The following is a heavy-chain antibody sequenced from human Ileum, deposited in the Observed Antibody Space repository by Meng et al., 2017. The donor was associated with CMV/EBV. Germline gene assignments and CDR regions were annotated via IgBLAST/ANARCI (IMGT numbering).Heavy chain of an antibody. CDR3: AKPSGGFAPFDY. CDR1: GYTFDSYA. V-gene: IGHV3-23*01. CDR2: ISANGVRT. D-gene: IGHD4-23*01. J-gene: IGHJ4*02. Sequence: GESLKISCAAFGYTFDSYAMSWVRQAPGKGLEWVSGISANGVRTYYADSVKGRFTISRDNSKNTLSLQMNSLTAKDTAVYYCAKPSGGFAPFDYWGQGALVTVSS.